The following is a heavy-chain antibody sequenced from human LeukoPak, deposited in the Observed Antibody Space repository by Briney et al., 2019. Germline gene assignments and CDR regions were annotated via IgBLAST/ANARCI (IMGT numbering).Heavy chain of an antibody. CDR1: GDSVSSNSGA. V-gene: IGHV6-1*01. Sequence: SQTLSLTCAISGDSVSSNSGAWNWIRQSPSRGLEWLGRTYYRSKWSSDYAVSVKSRITINPDTSKNQFSLQLNSVTPEDAAVYYCTRRNWGLGFDVWAQGTMVTVSS. J-gene: IGHJ3*01. CDR2: TYYRSKWSS. D-gene: IGHD7-27*01. CDR3: TRRNWGLGFDV.